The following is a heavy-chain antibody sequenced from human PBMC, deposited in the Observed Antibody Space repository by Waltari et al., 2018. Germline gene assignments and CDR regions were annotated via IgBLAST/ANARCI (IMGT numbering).Heavy chain of an antibody. CDR2: IIPIFGTA. J-gene: IGHJ4*02. CDR1: GGTFSSHA. D-gene: IGHD3-22*01. CDR3: ARGMYRYYYDSSGYFYYFDY. Sequence: QVQLVQSGAEVKKPGSSVMVSCKASGGTFSSHAISWVRQAPGQGLEWMGGIIPIFGTANYGQQVQCRVAMTTDECTSTAYMELSSLRSEDTAVDYCARGMYRYYYDSSGYFYYFDYWGQGTLVTVSS. V-gene: IGHV1-69*05.